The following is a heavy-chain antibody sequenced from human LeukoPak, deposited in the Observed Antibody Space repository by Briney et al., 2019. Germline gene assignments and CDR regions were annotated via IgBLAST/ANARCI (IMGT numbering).Heavy chain of an antibody. CDR1: GYTFTGYY. V-gene: IGHV1-2*04. Sequence: ASVKVSCKASGYTFTGYYMHWVRQAPGQGLEWMGWINPNSGGTNYAQKFQGWVTMTRDTSISTAYMELSRLRSDDTAVYYCARGTTGLRRYCSGGSCYSGFGYWGQGTLVTVSS. J-gene: IGHJ4*02. CDR3: ARGTTGLRRYCSGGSCYSGFGY. D-gene: IGHD2-15*01. CDR2: INPNSGGT.